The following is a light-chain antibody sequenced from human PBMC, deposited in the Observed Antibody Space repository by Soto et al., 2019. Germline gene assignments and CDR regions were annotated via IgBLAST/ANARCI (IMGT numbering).Light chain of an antibody. Sequence: QSVLTQPDSVSGSPGQSVAISCTAASSDIGNYNYVSWYQQRPGKVPKLIIHDVSVRPSGVSDRFSGSKSGNTASLTISGLQAEDEADYYCSSYTSTSTYVFGTGTKLTVL. CDR1: SSDIGNYNY. CDR3: SSYTSTSTYV. J-gene: IGLJ1*01. CDR2: DVS. V-gene: IGLV2-14*03.